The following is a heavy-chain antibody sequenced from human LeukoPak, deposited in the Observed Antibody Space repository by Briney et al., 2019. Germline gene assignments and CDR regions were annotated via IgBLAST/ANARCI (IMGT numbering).Heavy chain of an antibody. CDR2: ISGYNGNT. CDR1: GYTFTTYC. CDR3: ARDSGDYSKEYDGFDT. Sequence: ASVKVSCKASGYTFTTYCISWVRQAPGQGLEWMGWISGYNGNTNYAQKLQGRVTMTTDTSTSTAYMELRSLRSDDTAVYYCARDSGDYSKEYDGFDTWGQGTMVTVSS. D-gene: IGHD4-11*01. V-gene: IGHV1-18*01. J-gene: IGHJ3*02.